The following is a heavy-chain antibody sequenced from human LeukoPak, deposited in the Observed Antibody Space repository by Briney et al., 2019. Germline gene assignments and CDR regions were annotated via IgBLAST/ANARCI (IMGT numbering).Heavy chain of an antibody. D-gene: IGHD2-2*01. CDR1: GYTFISNA. J-gene: IGHJ5*02. Sequence: GASVKVSCKASGYTFISNAISWVRQAPGQGLEWMGWITPHNGNTKYLEKLQGRVTMATDTSTSTAYMELRSLRSDDTAVYYCARDLGSSSSNRWFDPWGQGTLVTVSS. CDR3: ARDLGSSSSNRWFDP. CDR2: ITPHNGNT. V-gene: IGHV1-18*01.